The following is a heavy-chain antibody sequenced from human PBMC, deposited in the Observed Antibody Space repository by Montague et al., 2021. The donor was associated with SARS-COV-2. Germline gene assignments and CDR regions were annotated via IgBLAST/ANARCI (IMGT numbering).Heavy chain of an antibody. CDR3: ARRGRKLLPVATTIGGFDI. D-gene: IGHD5-12*01. J-gene: IGHJ3*02. CDR2: IYDSGST. Sequence: SETLSLTCTVSGGSISSSNYYWDWIRQPPGKGLEWIGSIYDSGSTYYNPSLKSRVTISVDTSKNHFSLKLSSVTAADTAVYYCARRGRKLLPVATTIGGFDIWGQGKMLTVSS. CDR1: GGSISSSNYY. V-gene: IGHV4-39*02.